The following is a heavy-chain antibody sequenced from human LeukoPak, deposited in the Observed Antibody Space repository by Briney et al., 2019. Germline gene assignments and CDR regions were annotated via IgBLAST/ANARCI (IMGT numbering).Heavy chain of an antibody. CDR1: GGSFSGYY. V-gene: IGHV4-34*01. Sequence: SETLSLTCAVYGGSFSGYYWSWIRQPPGKGLEWIGSIYHSGSTYYNPSLKSRVTISVDTSKNQFSLKLSSVTAADTAVYYCARGRIAARPGYWFDPWGQGTLVTVSS. CDR2: IYHSGST. D-gene: IGHD6-6*01. CDR3: ARGRIAARPGYWFDP. J-gene: IGHJ5*02.